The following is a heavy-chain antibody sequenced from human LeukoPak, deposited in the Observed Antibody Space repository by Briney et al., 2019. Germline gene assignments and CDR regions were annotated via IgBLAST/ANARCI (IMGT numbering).Heavy chain of an antibody. CDR3: ARDSSGYQ. CDR2: IKEDGSEK. D-gene: IGHD3-22*01. Sequence: GGSLRLSCAASGFTFSTYWMSWVRQAPGKGLEWVANIKEDGSEKYYGDSVKGRFTISRDNAKNSLYLEMNGLRVEDTAVYYCARDSSGYQWGQGTLVTVSS. J-gene: IGHJ4*02. V-gene: IGHV3-7*01. CDR1: GFTFSTYW.